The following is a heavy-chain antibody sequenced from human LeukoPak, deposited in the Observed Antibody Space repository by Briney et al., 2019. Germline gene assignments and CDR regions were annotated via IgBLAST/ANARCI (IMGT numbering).Heavy chain of an antibody. Sequence: GGSLRLSCAASGFTFSNAWMSWVRQAPGKGLEWVGRIKSKTDGGATDYAAPVKGRFTISRDDSKNTLYLQMNSLKTEDTAVYYCTTTTVTMILDAFDYWGQGPLVPVSS. CDR3: TTTTVTMILDAFDY. CDR1: GFTFSNAW. CDR2: IKSKTDGGAT. V-gene: IGHV3-15*01. D-gene: IGHD4-17*01. J-gene: IGHJ4*02.